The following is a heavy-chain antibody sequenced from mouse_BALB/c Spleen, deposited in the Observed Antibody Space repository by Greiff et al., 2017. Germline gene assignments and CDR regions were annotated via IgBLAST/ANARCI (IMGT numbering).Heavy chain of an antibody. Sequence: EVKLMESGPGLVKPSQSLSLTCTVTGYSITSDYAWNWIRQFPGNKLEWMGYISYSGSTSYNPSLKSRISITRDTSKNQFFLQLNSVTTEDTATYYCARSGRYHVVAYWGQGTLVTVSA. V-gene: IGHV3-2*02. CDR1: GYSITSDYA. J-gene: IGHJ3*01. CDR3: ARSGRYHVVAY. D-gene: IGHD2-14*01. CDR2: ISYSGST.